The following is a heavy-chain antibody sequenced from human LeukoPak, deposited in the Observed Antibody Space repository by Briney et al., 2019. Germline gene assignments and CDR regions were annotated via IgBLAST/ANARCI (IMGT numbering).Heavy chain of an antibody. CDR3: ARDDGTTWGFSYYYYMDV. J-gene: IGHJ6*03. CDR2: INPNSGGT. D-gene: IGHD7-27*01. V-gene: IGHV1-2*02. Sequence: ASVKVSCKASGYTFTSYDINWVRQATGQGLEWMGWINPNSGGTNYAQKFQGRVTMTRDTSISTAYMELSRLRSDDTAVYYCARDDGTTWGFSYYYYMDVWGKGTTVTVSS. CDR1: GYTFTSYD.